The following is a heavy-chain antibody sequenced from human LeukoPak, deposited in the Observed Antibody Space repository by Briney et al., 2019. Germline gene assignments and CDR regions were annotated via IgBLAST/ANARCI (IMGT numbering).Heavy chain of an antibody. CDR3: AKDLGDYDDF. Sequence: GGSLRLSCAASGFTFSSYAMSWVRQAPGKGLEWVSGISGSGTYYADSVKGRFTISRDNSKNTLYLQMNSLRAEDTAVYYCAKDLGDYDDFWGQGTLVTVSS. V-gene: IGHV3-23*01. CDR2: ISGSGT. CDR1: GFTFSSYA. D-gene: IGHD3-16*01. J-gene: IGHJ4*02.